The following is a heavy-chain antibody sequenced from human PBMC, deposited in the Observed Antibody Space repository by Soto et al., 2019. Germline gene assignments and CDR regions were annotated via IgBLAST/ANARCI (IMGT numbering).Heavy chain of an antibody. CDR2: IIPILGIA. Sequence: QVQLVQSGAEVKKPGSSVKVSCKASGGTFSSYTISWVRQAPGQGLEWMGRIIPILGIANYAQKFQGRVKITTDXXTXTXXMELSSLTSDDTAVYYCARDPHIAMAGSYDYGMDVWGQGTTVTVSS. CDR1: GGTFSSYT. J-gene: IGHJ6*02. V-gene: IGHV1-69*08. D-gene: IGHD6-19*01. CDR3: ARDPHIAMAGSYDYGMDV.